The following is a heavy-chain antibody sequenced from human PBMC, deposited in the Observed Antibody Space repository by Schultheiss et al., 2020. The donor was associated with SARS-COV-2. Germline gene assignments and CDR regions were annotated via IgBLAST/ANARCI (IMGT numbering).Heavy chain of an antibody. D-gene: IGHD6-13*01. V-gene: IGHV3-48*04. CDR3: TTDLSSWPYYYYYGMDV. J-gene: IGHJ6*02. CDR1: GFTFSSYS. Sequence: GGSLRLSCAASGFTFSSYSMNWVRQAPGKGLEWVSYISSSSSTIYYADSVKGRFTISRDNAKNSLYLQMNSLRAEDTAVYYCTTDLSSWPYYYYYGMDVWGQGTTVTVSS. CDR2: ISSSSSTI.